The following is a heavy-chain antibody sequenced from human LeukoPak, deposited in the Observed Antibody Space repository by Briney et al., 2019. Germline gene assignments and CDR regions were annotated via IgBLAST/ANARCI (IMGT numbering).Heavy chain of an antibody. Sequence: GASVRVSCEVSGYSLTGVSKYWVRQAPGKGLEWMGGFDLDGAGETFFAQKFEGRVTMTEDTSTDTVYMELSSLRSDDTAVYYCAMGDPYQLLEYWGQGTLVTVSS. CDR1: GYSLTGVS. V-gene: IGHV1-24*01. J-gene: IGHJ4*02. CDR3: AMGDPYQLLEY. D-gene: IGHD2-2*01. CDR2: FDLDGAGET.